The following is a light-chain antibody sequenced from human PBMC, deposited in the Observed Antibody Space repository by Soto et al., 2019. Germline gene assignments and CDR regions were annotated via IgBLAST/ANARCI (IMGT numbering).Light chain of an antibody. CDR1: QGISNY. CDR3: QQRSNWPPEIT. Sequence: DIQMTQSPSSLSASVVDRVTITCLASQGISNYLAWYQQKPGKVPKLLISAASTLQSGVPSRFSGSGSGTDFTLTISSLEPEDFAVYYCQQRSNWPPEITFGQGTRLEIK. V-gene: IGKV1-27*01. J-gene: IGKJ5*01. CDR2: AAS.